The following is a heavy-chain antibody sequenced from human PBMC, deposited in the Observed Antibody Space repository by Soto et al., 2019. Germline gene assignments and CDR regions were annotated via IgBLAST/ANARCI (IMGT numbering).Heavy chain of an antibody. Sequence: QVQLVQSGAEVKKPGSSVKVSCKASGGTFSSYAISWVRQAPGQGLEWMGGIIPIFGTANYAQKFQGRVTITAEESTTTVYMELSSLRSEDTAVYYCVLRYDSSGYYYLYYLDYWGQGTLVTVSS. CDR2: IIPIFGTA. J-gene: IGHJ4*02. CDR1: GGTFSSYA. D-gene: IGHD3-22*01. CDR3: VLRYDSSGYYYLYYLDY. V-gene: IGHV1-69*01.